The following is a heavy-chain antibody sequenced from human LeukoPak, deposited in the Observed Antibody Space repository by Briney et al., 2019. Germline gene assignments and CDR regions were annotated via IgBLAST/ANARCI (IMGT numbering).Heavy chain of an antibody. CDR3: ARGVDTAMVYFDY. V-gene: IGHV3-30*04. CDR2: ISYDGSNK. CDR1: GFTFSSYA. D-gene: IGHD5-18*01. Sequence: GRSLRLSCAASGFTFSSYAMHWVRQAPGKGLEWGAVISYDGSNKYYADSVKARFTISRDNSKNTLYLQMNSLRAEDAAVYYCARGVDTAMVYFDYWGQGTLVTVSS. J-gene: IGHJ4*02.